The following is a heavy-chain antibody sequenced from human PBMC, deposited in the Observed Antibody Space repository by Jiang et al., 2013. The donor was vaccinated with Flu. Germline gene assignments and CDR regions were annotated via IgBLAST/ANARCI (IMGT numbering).Heavy chain of an antibody. Sequence: FSSHAMNWVRQAPGQGLEWMGWIDTNTGNPTYAQGFTGRFVFSLDTSVTTTYLQISSLMAEDTAVYYCARGLPPERYCTGGSCYSGDPYVAFDPWGQGTLVTVSS. CDR2: IDTNTGNP. CDR3: ARGLPPERYCTGGSCYSGDPYVAFDP. CDR1: FSSHA. V-gene: IGHV7-4-1*02. J-gene: IGHJ5*02. D-gene: IGHD2-15*01.